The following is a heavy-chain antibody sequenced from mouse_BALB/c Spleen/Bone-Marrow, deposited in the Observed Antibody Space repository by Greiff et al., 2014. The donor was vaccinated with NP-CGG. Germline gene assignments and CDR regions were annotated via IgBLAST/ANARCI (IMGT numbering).Heavy chain of an antibody. CDR1: GYAFTNYL. CDR3: ARFRRYYFDC. CDR2: INPGSGGA. V-gene: IGHV1-54*01. J-gene: IGHJ2*01. Sequence: VQLQQSGAELVRPGTAVNVSCKASGYAFTNYLIEWVKQRPGQGLEWIGVINPGSGGANYNEKFKGKATLTADKSSSTAYMQLSSLTSDDSAVYFCARFRRYYFDCWGQGTTLTVSS.